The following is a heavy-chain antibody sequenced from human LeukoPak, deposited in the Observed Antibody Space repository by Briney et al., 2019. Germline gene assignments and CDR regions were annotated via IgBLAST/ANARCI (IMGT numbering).Heavy chain of an antibody. D-gene: IGHD2-8*01. CDR3: AREGGGLRVSQDKNYYYYMDV. V-gene: IGHV1-69*05. Sequence: GASVKVSCKASGGTFSSYAISWVRQAPGQGLEWMGGIIPIFGKANYAQNFQGRVTITTDESTSTAYMELGSLRSEDTAVYYCAREGGGLRVSQDKNYYYYMDVWGKGATVTVSS. CDR2: IIPIFGKA. CDR1: GGTFSSYA. J-gene: IGHJ6*03.